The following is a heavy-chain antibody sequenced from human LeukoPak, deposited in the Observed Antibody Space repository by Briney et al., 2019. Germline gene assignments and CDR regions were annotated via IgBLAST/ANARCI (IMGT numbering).Heavy chain of an antibody. Sequence: PGGSLRLSCAASGFTFSTYWMSWVRQAPGKGLEWVANIRQDGSDKYYVDSVKGRFTISRDNAKNSLYLQMNSLRVEDTAVYYCARDGGSAIPFDYWGQGTLVTVSS. V-gene: IGHV3-7*01. J-gene: IGHJ4*02. CDR2: IRQDGSDK. CDR3: ARDGGSAIPFDY. CDR1: GFTFSTYW.